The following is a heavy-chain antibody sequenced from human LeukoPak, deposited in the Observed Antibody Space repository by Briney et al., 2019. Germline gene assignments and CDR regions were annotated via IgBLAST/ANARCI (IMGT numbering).Heavy chain of an antibody. CDR2: IYYSGST. V-gene: IGHV4-39*07. CDR1: GGSISSSSYY. Sequence: SETLSLTCTVSGGSISSSSYYWGWIRQPPGKGLEWIGSIYYSGSTYYNPSLKSRVTISVDTSKNQFSLKLSSVTAADTAVYYCARMADYDRSGYDAFEIWGLGTLVTVSS. J-gene: IGHJ3*02. CDR3: ARMADYDRSGYDAFEI. D-gene: IGHD3-22*01.